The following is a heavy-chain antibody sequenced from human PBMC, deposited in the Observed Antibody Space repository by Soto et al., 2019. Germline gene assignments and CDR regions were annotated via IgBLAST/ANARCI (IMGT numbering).Heavy chain of an antibody. CDR1: GFTFSSYW. J-gene: IGHJ4*02. CDR2: IKQDGSEK. CDR3: AKSLSAIPGDS. D-gene: IGHD2-2*01. Sequence: GGSLRLSCAASGFTFSSYWMSWVRQGPGKGPEWVANIKQDGSEKYYADSVKGRFTISRDNAKNSLYLQMTSLRAEDTAVYHCAKSLSAIPGDSWGQGTLVTVSS. V-gene: IGHV3-7*05.